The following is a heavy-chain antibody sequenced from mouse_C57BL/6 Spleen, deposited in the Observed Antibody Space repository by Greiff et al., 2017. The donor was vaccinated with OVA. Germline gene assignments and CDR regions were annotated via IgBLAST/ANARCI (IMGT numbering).Heavy chain of an antibody. CDR1: GYTFTSYW. CDR3: ARGVYYGSSLWYFDV. Sequence: QVQLQQPGAELVRPGSSVKLSCKASGYTFTSYWMDWVKQRPGQGLEWIGNIYPSDSETHYNQKFKDKAQLPVDKSSSTAYMQLSSLTSEDSAVYYCARGVYYGSSLWYFDVWGTGTTVTVSS. D-gene: IGHD1-1*01. V-gene: IGHV1-61*01. J-gene: IGHJ1*03. CDR2: IYPSDSET.